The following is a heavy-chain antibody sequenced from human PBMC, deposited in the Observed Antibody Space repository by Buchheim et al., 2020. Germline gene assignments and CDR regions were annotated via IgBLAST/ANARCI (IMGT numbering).Heavy chain of an antibody. CDR3: ARARENTRKTAMVRSRRAYWYFDL. Sequence: QVQLQQWGAGLLKPSETLSLTCAVYGGSFSGYYWSWIRQPPGKGLEWIGEINHSGSTNYNPSLKSRVTISVDTSKNQFSLKLSSVTAADTAVYYCARARENTRKTAMVRSRRAYWYFDLWGRGTL. CDR1: GGSFSGYY. J-gene: IGHJ2*01. V-gene: IGHV4-34*01. CDR2: INHSGST. D-gene: IGHD5-18*01.